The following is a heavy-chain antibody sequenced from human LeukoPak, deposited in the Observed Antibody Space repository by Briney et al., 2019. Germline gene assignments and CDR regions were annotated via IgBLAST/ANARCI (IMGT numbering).Heavy chain of an antibody. CDR3: ARGATVVSTADY. V-gene: IGHV1-18*01. CDR1: GYTFTSYG. D-gene: IGHD4-23*01. CDR2: ISAYNGNT. J-gene: IGHJ4*02. Sequence: ASVKVSCKASGYTFTSYGISWVRQAPGQGLEWMEWISAYNGNTNYVQKLQGRVTMTTDTSTSTVYMELRSLRSDDTAVYYCARGATVVSTADYWGQGTLVTVSS.